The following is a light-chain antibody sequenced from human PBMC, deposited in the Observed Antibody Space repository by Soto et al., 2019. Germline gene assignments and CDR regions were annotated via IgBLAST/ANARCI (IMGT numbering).Light chain of an antibody. J-gene: IGKJ1*01. CDR3: QQRSNRPT. V-gene: IGKV3-11*01. CDR1: QSIYSY. CDR2: DSS. Sequence: EIVLTQSPATRSLSPGERATLSCRASQSIYSYLAWYQHKPGQAPRLLIHDSSHRATGIPARFSGSGSGTDFTLTISSLEPEDFAVYYCQQRSNRPTFGQGTKVEIK.